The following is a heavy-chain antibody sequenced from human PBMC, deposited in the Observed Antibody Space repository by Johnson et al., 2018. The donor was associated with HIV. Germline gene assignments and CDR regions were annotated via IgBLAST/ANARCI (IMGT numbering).Heavy chain of an antibody. D-gene: IGHD2-2*01. J-gene: IGHJ3*02. CDR2: INSDGSST. CDR3: ARDAKVGSVDACDI. Sequence: VQLVESGGGLIQPGGSLRLSCAASGFTFSRYWMHWVRQAPGKGLVWVSRINSDGSSTNYADSVKGRFPISSDNAKNTLSLQMNSLSAEDTAVFYCARDAKVGSVDACDIWGHGSMVTVSS. V-gene: IGHV3-74*01. CDR1: GFTFSRYW.